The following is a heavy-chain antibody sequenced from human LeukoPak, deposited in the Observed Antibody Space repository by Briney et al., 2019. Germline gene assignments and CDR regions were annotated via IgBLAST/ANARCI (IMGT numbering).Heavy chain of an antibody. Sequence: PSETLSLTCAVSGDSISSSNWWNWVRQPPGKGLEWIGEIFHRGSTNYNPSLKSRVTISVDKSKTRFSLRLSSVTAADTAVYYCARGGSSSWRPFVFWGQGTLVTVSS. CDR2: IFHRGST. J-gene: IGHJ4*02. V-gene: IGHV4-4*02. CDR1: GDSISSSNW. CDR3: ARGGSSSWRPFVF. D-gene: IGHD6-13*01.